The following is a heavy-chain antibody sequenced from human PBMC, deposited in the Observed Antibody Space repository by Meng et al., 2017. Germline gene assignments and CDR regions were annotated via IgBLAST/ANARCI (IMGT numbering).Heavy chain of an antibody. D-gene: IGHD5-12*01. CDR3: ASKGGLSTYNWFDP. CDR2: IYYSGST. Sequence: QGQLQGSGPGLVKPSQTLSLTGTVAGGSISSGGYYWSWIRQHPGKGLEWIGYIYYSGSTYYNPSLKSRVTISVDTSKNQFSLKLSSVTAADTAVYYCASKGGLSTYNWFDPWGQGTLVTVSS. J-gene: IGHJ5*02. V-gene: IGHV4-31*03. CDR1: GGSISSGGYY.